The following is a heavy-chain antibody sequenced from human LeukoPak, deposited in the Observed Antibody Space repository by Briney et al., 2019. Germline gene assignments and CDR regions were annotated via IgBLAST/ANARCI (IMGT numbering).Heavy chain of an antibody. Sequence: SETLSLTCTVSDGSISSGDYYWSWIRQPPGKGLEWIGYIYYSGSTYYNPSLKSRVTISVDTSKNQFSLKLSSVTAADTAVYYCASLARGYCSGGSCYYFDYWGQGTLVTVSS. CDR1: DGSISSGDYY. CDR3: ASLARGYCSGGSCYYFDY. J-gene: IGHJ4*02. CDR2: IYYSGST. D-gene: IGHD2-15*01. V-gene: IGHV4-30-4*01.